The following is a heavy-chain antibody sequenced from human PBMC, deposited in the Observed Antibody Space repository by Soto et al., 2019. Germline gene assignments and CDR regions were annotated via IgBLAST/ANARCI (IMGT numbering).Heavy chain of an antibody. J-gene: IGHJ6*02. Sequence: GCSVRQSGAAARFIVRSNYSSWVRQAPGKGLEWVSVIYSGGSTYYADSVKGRFTISRDNSKNTLYLQMNSLRAEDTAVYYCASSNYGSGSYDSYYYYGMDVWGQGTTVTVSS. V-gene: IGHV3-66*01. CDR1: RFIVRSNY. CDR2: IYSGGST. D-gene: IGHD3-10*01. CDR3: ASSNYGSGSYDSYYYYGMDV.